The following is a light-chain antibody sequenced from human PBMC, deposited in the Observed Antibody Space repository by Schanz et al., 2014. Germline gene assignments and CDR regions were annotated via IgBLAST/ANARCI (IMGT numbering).Light chain of an antibody. Sequence: EIVLTQSPGTLSLSPGERATLSCRASQSVSSSYLAWYQQKPGQAPRLLIYGASSRATGIPDRFSGSGSGTDFTLTISSLEPEDFAVYYCQHRRNWPLTFGGGTKVEIK. J-gene: IGKJ4*01. V-gene: IGKV3D-20*02. CDR2: GAS. CDR1: QSVSSSY. CDR3: QHRRNWPLT.